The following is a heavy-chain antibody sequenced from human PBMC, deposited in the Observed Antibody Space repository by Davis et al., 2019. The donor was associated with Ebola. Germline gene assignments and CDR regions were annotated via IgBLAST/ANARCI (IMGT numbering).Heavy chain of an antibody. Sequence: GESLKISCAASGFTVSSNYMSWVRQAPGKGLEWVSVIYSGGSTYYADSVKGRFTISRDNSKNTLYLQMNSLRAEDTAVYYCARSRGYSYGYPKYYYYMDVWGKGTTVTVSS. J-gene: IGHJ6*03. CDR1: GFTVSSNY. D-gene: IGHD5-18*01. CDR2: IYSGGST. V-gene: IGHV3-53*01. CDR3: ARSRGYSYGYPKYYYYMDV.